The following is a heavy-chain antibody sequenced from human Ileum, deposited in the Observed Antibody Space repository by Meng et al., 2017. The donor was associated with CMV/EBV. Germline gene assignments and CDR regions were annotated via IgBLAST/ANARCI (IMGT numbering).Heavy chain of an antibody. Sequence: GESLKISCAASGFTLSSYWMSWVRQAPGKGPEWMANIKRDGSEKYYVDSVKARFTISRDNAKNSLYLQMNSLRAEDTAVYYCARDRGCSLTSCDKGGDAFDVWGLGTMVTVSS. V-gene: IGHV3-7*01. J-gene: IGHJ3*01. CDR2: IKRDGSEK. CDR1: GFTLSSYW. CDR3: ARDRGCSLTSCDKGGDAFDV. D-gene: IGHD2-2*02.